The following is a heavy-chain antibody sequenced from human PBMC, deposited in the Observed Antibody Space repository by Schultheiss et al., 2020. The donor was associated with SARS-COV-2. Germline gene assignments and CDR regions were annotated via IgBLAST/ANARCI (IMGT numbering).Heavy chain of an antibody. CDR2: INPNSGGT. J-gene: IGHJ3*01. CDR3: ARVRCSGGSCSFSDSFDF. Sequence: ASVKVSCKASGGTFSSYAISWVRQATGQGLEWMGWINPNSGGTNYAQKFQGRVTMTSDTSTSTVYMELSSLRSEDTAVYYCARVRCSGGSCSFSDSFDFWGQGTMVTVSS. CDR1: GGTFSSYA. V-gene: IGHV1-8*02. D-gene: IGHD2-15*01.